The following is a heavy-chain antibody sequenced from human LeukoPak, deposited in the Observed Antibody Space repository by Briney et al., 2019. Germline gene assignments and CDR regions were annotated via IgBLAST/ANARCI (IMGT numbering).Heavy chain of an antibody. CDR1: GGSNISSSQY. V-gene: IGHV4-39*01. CDR3: AREEASAADY. J-gene: IGHJ4*02. Sequence: SETLSLTCTVSGGSNISSSQYWAWIRQPPGRGVEWIGSIYYNGGTFYSPSLKSRASISVDTSKNQFSLKLSSVTAADTSVYFCAREEASAADYWGQGTLVTVSS. D-gene: IGHD6-13*01. CDR2: IYYNGGT.